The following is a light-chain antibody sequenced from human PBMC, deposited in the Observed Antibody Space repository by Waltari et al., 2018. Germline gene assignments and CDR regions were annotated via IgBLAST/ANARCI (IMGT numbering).Light chain of an antibody. CDR2: AAS. J-gene: IGKJ3*01. Sequence: DIQLTQSPSFLSASVGDRVTITCRASQGISSYLARYQQKPGKAPKLLIYAASTLQSGVPSRFSGSGSGTEFTLTISSLQPEDFATYYCQQLNSYPRGFTFGPGTKVDIK. CDR3: QQLNSYPRGFT. CDR1: QGISSY. V-gene: IGKV1-9*01.